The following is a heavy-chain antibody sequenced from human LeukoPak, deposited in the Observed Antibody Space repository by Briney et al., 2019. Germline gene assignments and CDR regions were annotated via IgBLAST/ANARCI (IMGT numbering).Heavy chain of an antibody. CDR1: GGTFSSYA. V-gene: IGHV1-69*06. Sequence: ASVKVSCKASGGTFSSYAISWVRQAPGQGLEWMGGIIPIFGTANYAQKFQGRVTITADKSTSTAYMELSSLRSEDTAVYYCARGLVRRLAAVAGTFEFRYYYYGMDVWGKGTTVTVSS. J-gene: IGHJ6*04. CDR2: IIPIFGTA. D-gene: IGHD6-19*01. CDR3: ARGLVRRLAAVAGTFEFRYYYYGMDV.